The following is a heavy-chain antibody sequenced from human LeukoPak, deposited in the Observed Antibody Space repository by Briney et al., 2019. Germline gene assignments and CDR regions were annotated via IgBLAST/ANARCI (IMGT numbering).Heavy chain of an antibody. V-gene: IGHV4-59*01. CDR2: IYYSGST. CDR1: GGSISSYY. J-gene: IGHJ4*02. D-gene: IGHD6-19*01. CDR3: AREVYGYSSGWYEDY. Sequence: SETLSLTCTVSGGSISSYYWSRVRQPPGKGLEWIGYIYYSGSTNYNPSLKSRVTISVDTSKNQFSLKLSSVTAADTAMYYCAREVYGYSSGWYEDYWGQGTLVTVSS.